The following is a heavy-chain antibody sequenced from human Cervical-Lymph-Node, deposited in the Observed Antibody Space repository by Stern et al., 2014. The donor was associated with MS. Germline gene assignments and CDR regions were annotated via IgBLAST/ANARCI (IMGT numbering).Heavy chain of an antibody. Sequence: QVQLQESGPGLVKPSETLSLTCTVSGGSISDNHYYWGWIRQSPGKGLEWIGTIYYSGNTYYNPSLQSRVTISVDTSKNQFSPQLNSVTAADTAVYYCARHIAVASTWVRWFDPWGQGTLVTVSS. CDR3: ARHIAVASTWVRWFDP. CDR1: GGSISDNHYY. CDR2: IYYSGNT. V-gene: IGHV4-39*01. J-gene: IGHJ5*02. D-gene: IGHD6-19*01.